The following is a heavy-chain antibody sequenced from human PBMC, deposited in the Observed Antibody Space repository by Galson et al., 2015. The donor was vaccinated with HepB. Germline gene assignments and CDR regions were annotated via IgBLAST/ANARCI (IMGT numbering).Heavy chain of an antibody. CDR1: GYTFTGYY. CDR2: INPNSGGT. J-gene: IGHJ2*01. D-gene: IGHD6-19*01. CDR3: ARSGWDDWYFDF. V-gene: IGHV1-2*04. Sequence: SVKVSCKASGYTFTGYYMHWVRQAPGQGLEWMGWINPNSGGTNYAQKFQGWVTMTRDTSISTAYMELSRLRSDDTAVYYCARSGWDDWYFDFWGRGTLVTVSS.